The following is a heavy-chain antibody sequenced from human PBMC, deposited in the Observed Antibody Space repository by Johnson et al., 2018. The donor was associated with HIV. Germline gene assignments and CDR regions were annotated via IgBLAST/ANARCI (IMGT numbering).Heavy chain of an antibody. Sequence: VQVVESGGGVVQPGRSLRLSCEASGFTFSSYAMNWVRQAPGKGLEWVSAISGRGGSTYYADSVKGRFTISRDNSKNTLYLQMNSLRAEDTALYYCAKDRSTGWYPAFDIWGQGTMVTVSS. CDR2: ISGRGGST. D-gene: IGHD6-19*01. CDR1: GFTFSSYA. CDR3: AKDRSTGWYPAFDI. V-gene: IGHV3-23*04. J-gene: IGHJ3*02.